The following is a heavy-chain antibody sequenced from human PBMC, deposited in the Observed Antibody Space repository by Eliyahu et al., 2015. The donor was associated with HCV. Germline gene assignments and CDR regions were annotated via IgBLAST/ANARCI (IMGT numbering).Heavy chain of an antibody. CDR1: GGXISTYY. V-gene: IGHV4-59*01. CDR3: ASGGGGIAVAGTGGWFDP. J-gene: IGHJ5*02. D-gene: IGHD6-19*01. Sequence: QVQLQESGPGLVKPSETLSLTCTVSGGXISTYYWSWXRXPPGKGPEWSAGIYYSGSTNYNPSLKSRVTISLDTSKNQFSLKLSSVTAADTAVYYCASGGGGIAVAGTGGWFDPWGQGTLVTVSS. CDR2: IYYSGST.